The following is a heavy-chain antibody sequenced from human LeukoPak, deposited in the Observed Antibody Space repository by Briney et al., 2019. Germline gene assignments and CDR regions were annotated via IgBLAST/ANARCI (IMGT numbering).Heavy chain of an antibody. CDR2: MSYSGST. J-gene: IGHJ4*02. CDR1: GGSISSYY. D-gene: IGHD1-14*01. V-gene: IGHV4-59*12. CDR3: ATTAVGSDY. Sequence: SETLSLTCTVSGGSISSYYWSWIRQPPGKGLEWIGYMSYSGSTNYNPSLKSRVTMSVDTSKNQFSLKLSSVTAVDTAVYYCATTAVGSDYWGQGTLVTVSS.